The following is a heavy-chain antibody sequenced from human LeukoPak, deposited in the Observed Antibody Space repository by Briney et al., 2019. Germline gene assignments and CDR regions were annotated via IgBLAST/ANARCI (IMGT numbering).Heavy chain of an antibody. D-gene: IGHD3-10*01. J-gene: IGHJ4*02. V-gene: IGHV1-2*02. Sequence: ASVKVSCKASGYTFTGYYMHWVRQAPGQGLEWMGWINPNSGGTNYAQKFQGRVTMTRDTSISTAYMELSRLRSDDTAVYYCARGVEYYYGSGSYYIPGYWGQGTLVTVSS. CDR1: GYTFTGYY. CDR3: ARGVEYYYGSGSYYIPGY. CDR2: INPNSGGT.